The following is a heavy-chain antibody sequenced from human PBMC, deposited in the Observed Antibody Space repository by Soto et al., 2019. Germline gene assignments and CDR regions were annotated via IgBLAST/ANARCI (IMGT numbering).Heavy chain of an antibody. CDR3: ARFYDPGAFDI. Sequence: EVQLVETGGGLIQPGGSLRLSCAASGFTVSSNYMSWVRQAPGKGLEWVSVIYSGGSTYYADSVKGRFTISRDNSKNTLYLQMNSLRAEDTAVDYCARFYDPGAFDIWGQGTMVTVSS. D-gene: IGHD3-22*01. CDR1: GFTVSSNY. V-gene: IGHV3-53*02. J-gene: IGHJ3*02. CDR2: IYSGGST.